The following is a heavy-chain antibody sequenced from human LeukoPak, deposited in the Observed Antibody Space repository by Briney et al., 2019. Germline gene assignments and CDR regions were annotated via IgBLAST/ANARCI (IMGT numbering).Heavy chain of an antibody. J-gene: IGHJ6*02. CDR3: ARDSSYSMDV. CDR1: GFTFSSSW. V-gene: IGHV3-74*01. CDR2: INSDGSST. D-gene: IGHD6-13*01. Sequence: GGSLRLSCAPSGFTFSSSWMHWVRQAPGKGLVWVSHINSDGSSTSYADSVKGRFTISRDNAKNTVYLQMNSLRAEDTAVYYCARDSSYSMDVWGQGTTVTVSS.